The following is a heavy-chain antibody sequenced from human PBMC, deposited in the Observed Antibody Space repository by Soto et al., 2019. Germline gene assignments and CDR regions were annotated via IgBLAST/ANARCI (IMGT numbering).Heavy chain of an antibody. D-gene: IGHD3-22*01. CDR2: IYYSGST. V-gene: IGHV4-61*01. CDR1: GGSVSSGSYY. Sequence: TSETLSLTCTVSGGSVSSGSYYWSWIRQPPGKGLEWIGYIYYSGSTNYNPSLKSRVTISVDTSKNQFSLKLSSVTAADTAVYYCARDYRGGPDKDYDSSGYTDYWGQGTLVTVSS. CDR3: ARDYRGGPDKDYDSSGYTDY. J-gene: IGHJ4*02.